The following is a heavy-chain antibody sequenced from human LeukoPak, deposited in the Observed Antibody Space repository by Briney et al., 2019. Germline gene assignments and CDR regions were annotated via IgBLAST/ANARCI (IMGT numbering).Heavy chain of an antibody. D-gene: IGHD2-2*01. CDR3: ATATPAAKGGGFDY. Sequence: GASVKVSCKVSGYTLTELSMHWVRQAPGKGLEWMGGLDPEDGETIYAQKFQGRVTMTEDTSTDTAYMELSSLRSEDTAVYYCATATPAAKGGGFDYWGQGTLVTASS. V-gene: IGHV1-24*01. J-gene: IGHJ4*02. CDR2: LDPEDGET. CDR1: GYTLTELS.